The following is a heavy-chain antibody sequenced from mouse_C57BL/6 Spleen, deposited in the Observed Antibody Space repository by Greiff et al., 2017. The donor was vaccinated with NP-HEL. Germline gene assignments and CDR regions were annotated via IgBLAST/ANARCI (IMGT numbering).Heavy chain of an antibody. J-gene: IGHJ2*01. CDR3: ARSDYGNYFY. CDR2: IDPEDGET. V-gene: IGHV14-2*01. D-gene: IGHD2-1*01. CDR1: GFNITDYY. Sequence: VQLQQSGAELVKPGASVKLSCTASGFNITDYYMHWVKQRTEQGLEWIGRIDPEDGETKYAPKFQGKATLTADTSSNTAYLQLSSLTSEDTAVYYCARSDYGNYFYWGQGTTLTVSS.